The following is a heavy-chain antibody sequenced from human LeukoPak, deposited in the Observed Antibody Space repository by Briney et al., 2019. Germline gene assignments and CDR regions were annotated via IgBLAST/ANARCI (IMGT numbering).Heavy chain of an antibody. CDR3: ARDRSYYDEGFDY. J-gene: IGHJ4*02. V-gene: IGHV3-30-3*01. Sequence: GRSLRLSCAASGFTFSSYAMHWVRQAPGKGLEWVAVISYDGSNKYYADSVKGRFTISRDNFKNTLYLQINSLRAEDTAVYYCARDRSYYDEGFDYWGQGTLVTVSS. CDR2: ISYDGSNK. CDR1: GFTFSSYA. D-gene: IGHD3-22*01.